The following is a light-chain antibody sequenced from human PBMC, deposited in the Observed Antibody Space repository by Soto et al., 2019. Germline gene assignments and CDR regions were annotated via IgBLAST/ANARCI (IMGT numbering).Light chain of an antibody. CDR2: GAS. CDR3: QRYNNWPPT. Sequence: EIVMTQSPATLSVSPGERATLYCRASQSVSSKLAWYQQKPGQAPRLLIYGASTRATGIPARFSGSGSGTEFTLTISSLQSEDFAVYYCQRYNNWPPTFGQGTKVEIK. J-gene: IGKJ1*01. V-gene: IGKV3-15*01. CDR1: QSVSSK.